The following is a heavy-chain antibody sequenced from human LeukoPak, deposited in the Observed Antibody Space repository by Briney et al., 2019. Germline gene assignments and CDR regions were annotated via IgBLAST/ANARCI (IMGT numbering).Heavy chain of an antibody. CDR2: ITTNGGRT. CDR3: AIMHGYYDGTGYWVQ. CDR1: GFTFASYG. D-gene: IGHD3-22*01. J-gene: IGHJ1*01. V-gene: IGHV3-23*01. Sequence: SGGSLRLSCAASGFTFASYGMSWVRQAPGKGLEGVSFITTNGGRTSYADSVEGRFTISRDNPRNTLYMQMNSLRDEDTAVYYCAIMHGYYDGTGYWVQWGQGTLVTVSS.